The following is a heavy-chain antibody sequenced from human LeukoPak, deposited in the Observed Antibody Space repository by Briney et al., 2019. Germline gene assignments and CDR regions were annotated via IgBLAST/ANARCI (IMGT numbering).Heavy chain of an antibody. CDR2: ISYDGSNK. J-gene: IGHJ4*02. CDR3: ARAPAAAWLVRNYFDY. V-gene: IGHV3-30-3*01. Sequence: GGSLRLSCAASGFTFSSYAMHWVRQAPGKGLEWVAVISYDGSNKYYADSVKGRFTISRDNSKNTLYLQMNSLRAEDTAVYYCARAPAAAWLVRNYFDYWGQGTLVTVSS. D-gene: IGHD6-13*01. CDR1: GFTFSSYA.